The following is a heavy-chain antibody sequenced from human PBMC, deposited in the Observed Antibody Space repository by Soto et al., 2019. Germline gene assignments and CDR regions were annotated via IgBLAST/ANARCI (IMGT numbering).Heavy chain of an antibody. J-gene: IGHJ4*02. V-gene: IGHV3-7*05. CDR1: GFTFSSYW. D-gene: IGHD2-15*01. CDR3: ARAGVIVVVVAATVPYYFDS. Sequence: EVQLVESGGGLVQPGGSLRLSCAASGFTFSSYWMSWVRQAPGRGLEWVANIKQDGSEKYYVDSVKGRFTISRDNAKNSLYLQMNSLRAEDTAVYYCARAGVIVVVVAATVPYYFDSWGQGTLVTVSS. CDR2: IKQDGSEK.